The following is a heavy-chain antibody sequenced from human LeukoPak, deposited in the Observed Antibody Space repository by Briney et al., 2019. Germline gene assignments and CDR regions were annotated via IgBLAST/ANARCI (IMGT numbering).Heavy chain of an antibody. CDR2: IIPILGIA. CDR3: ARTTSILGYCTNGVCGDYFDY. V-gene: IGHV1-69*04. J-gene: IGHJ4*02. Sequence: GSSVNVSCKASGGTFSSYAISWVRQAPGPGLEWMGRIIPILGIANYAQKFQGRVTITADKSTSTAYMELSSLRSEDTAVYYCARTTSILGYCTNGVCGDYFDYWGQGTLVTVSS. D-gene: IGHD2-8*01. CDR1: GGTFSSYA.